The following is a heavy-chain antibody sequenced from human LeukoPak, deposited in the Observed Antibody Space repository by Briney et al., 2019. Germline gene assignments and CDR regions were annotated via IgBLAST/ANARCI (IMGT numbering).Heavy chain of an antibody. V-gene: IGHV4-39*07. CDR2: IYYSGST. Sequence: SETLSLTCTVSGGSISSSSYYWGWIRQPPGKGLEWIGSIYYSGSTYYNPSLKSRVTISVDTSKNQFSLKLSSVTAADTAVYYCATHLNPIVVVTAIGAGGDYFDYWGQGTLVTVSS. J-gene: IGHJ4*02. CDR3: ATHLNPIVVVTAIGAGGDYFDY. CDR1: GGSISSSSYY. D-gene: IGHD2-21*02.